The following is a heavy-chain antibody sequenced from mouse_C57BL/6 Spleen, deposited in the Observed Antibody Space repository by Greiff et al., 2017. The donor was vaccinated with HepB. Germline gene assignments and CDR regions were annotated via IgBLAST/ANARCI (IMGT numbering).Heavy chain of an antibody. Sequence: EVQVVESGGDLVKPGGSLKLSCAASGFTFSSYGMSWVRQTPDKRLEWVATISSGGSYTYYPDSVQGRFTISRDNAKNTLYLQMSSLKSEDQAMYYCARRYDGYYSWYFDVWGTGTTVTVSS. CDR2: ISSGGSYT. CDR1: GFTFSSYG. D-gene: IGHD2-3*01. CDR3: ARRYDGYYSWYFDV. J-gene: IGHJ1*03. V-gene: IGHV5-6*01.